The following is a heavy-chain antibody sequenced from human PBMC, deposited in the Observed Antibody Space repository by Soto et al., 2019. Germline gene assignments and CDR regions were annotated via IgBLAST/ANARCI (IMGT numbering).Heavy chain of an antibody. Sequence: GASVKVSCKASGYTFTSYGISWVRQAPGQGLEWMGWISAYNGNTNYAQKLQGRVTMTTDTSTSTAYMELRSLRSDDTAVYYCASGKCSSTSCYRANFDYWGQGTLVTVSS. J-gene: IGHJ4*02. D-gene: IGHD2-2*03. CDR3: ASGKCSSTSCYRANFDY. CDR1: GYTFTSYG. V-gene: IGHV1-18*01. CDR2: ISAYNGNT.